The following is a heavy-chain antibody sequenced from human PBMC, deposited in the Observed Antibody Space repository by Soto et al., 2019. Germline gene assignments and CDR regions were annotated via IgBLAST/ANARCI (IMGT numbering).Heavy chain of an antibody. CDR3: AKINDFLTVSDLYFDY. V-gene: IGHV3-23*01. CDR2: ISHSGGST. Sequence: EVHLLESVGSLVQPGGSLRLSCAASGFSFSTYAMSWVRQAPGKGLEWVLSISHSGGSTYYAGSVKGRFTISRDNSKNTLYLQMTSLRAEDTAVYYCAKINDFLTVSDLYFDYWGQGTLVTVSS. CDR1: GFSFSTYA. J-gene: IGHJ4*02. D-gene: IGHD3-9*01.